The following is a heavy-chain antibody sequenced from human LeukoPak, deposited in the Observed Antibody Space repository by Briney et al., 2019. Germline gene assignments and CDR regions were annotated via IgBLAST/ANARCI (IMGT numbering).Heavy chain of an antibody. Sequence: SGGSLRLSCVGSGITFSGFELNWVRQAPGKGLDWVSYISDDGSTKTYGDSVEGRFTISRDNAKNTLSLQMNSLRLEDTGVYYCLRRFRDWGRGILVTVSS. V-gene: IGHV3-48*03. CDR2: ISDDGSTK. J-gene: IGHJ4*02. CDR3: LRRFRD. CDR1: GITFSGFE.